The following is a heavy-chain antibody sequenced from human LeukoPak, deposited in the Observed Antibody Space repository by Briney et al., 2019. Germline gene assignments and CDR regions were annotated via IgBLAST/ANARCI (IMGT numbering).Heavy chain of an antibody. CDR1: GGSLSSSDHY. V-gene: IGHV4-30-4*01. J-gene: IGHJ4*02. CDR3: ARGDSSSWSFKI. D-gene: IGHD6-13*01. CDR2: IYYSGTT. Sequence: SQTLSLTCTVSGGSLSSSDHYWSWIRQPSGKGLEWIAYIYYSGTTYYNPSLKSRVSISVDTSKNQFSLKLSSVTAADTAVYYCARGDSSSWSFKIWGQGTLVTVSS.